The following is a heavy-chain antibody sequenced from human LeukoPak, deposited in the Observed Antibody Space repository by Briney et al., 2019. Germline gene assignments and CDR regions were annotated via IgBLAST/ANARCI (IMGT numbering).Heavy chain of an antibody. V-gene: IGHV1-69*13. D-gene: IGHD3-9*01. J-gene: IGHJ4*02. Sequence: SVKVSCKASGGTFSSYAISWVRQAPGQGLEWMGGIIPIFGTANYAQKFQGRVTITADESTSTAYMELSSLRSEDTAVYYCANLTYYDILTGYDYYFDYWGQGTLVTVSS. CDR3: ANLTYYDILTGYDYYFDY. CDR2: IIPIFGTA. CDR1: GGTFSSYA.